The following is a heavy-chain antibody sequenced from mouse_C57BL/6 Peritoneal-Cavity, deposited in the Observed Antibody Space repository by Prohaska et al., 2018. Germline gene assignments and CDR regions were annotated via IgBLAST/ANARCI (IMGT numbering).Heavy chain of an antibody. J-gene: IGHJ4*01. CDR3: ARGGFLYAMDY. V-gene: IGHV4-1*01. CDR1: GIAFSRYW. CDR2: INPDSSTI. Sequence: EVKLLQSGGGLVQPGGSLKLSCAASGIAFSRYWMSWVRRAPGKGLEWIGEINPDSSTINYAPSLKDKFIISRDNAKNTLYLQMSKVRSEDTALYYCARGGFLYAMDYWGQGTSVTVSS.